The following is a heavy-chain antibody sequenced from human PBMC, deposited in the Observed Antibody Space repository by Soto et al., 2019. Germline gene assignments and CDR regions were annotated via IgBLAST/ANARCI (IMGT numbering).Heavy chain of an antibody. CDR2: VIPIFDIT. Sequence: SVKVSCKASGETFSIYTISWVRQAHGQGLEWMGRVIPIFDITSYTQRFQGRVTITADKSTTTVYMELSSLRSEDTAVYYCARDRDNSNWPNFDFWGQGTLVTV. J-gene: IGHJ4*02. D-gene: IGHD6-13*01. CDR1: GETFSIYT. CDR3: ARDRDNSNWPNFDF. V-gene: IGHV1-69*02.